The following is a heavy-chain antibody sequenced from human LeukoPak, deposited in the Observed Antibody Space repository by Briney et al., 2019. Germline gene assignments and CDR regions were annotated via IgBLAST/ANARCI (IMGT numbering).Heavy chain of an antibody. CDR3: AKTRLQYSSSSPHYYYYMDV. J-gene: IGHJ6*03. CDR2: INHSGST. D-gene: IGHD6-6*01. Sequence: PSETLSLTCTVSGASISSTNSYWGWIRQPPGKGLEWIGEINHSGSTNYNPSLKSRVTISVDTSKNQFSLKLSSVTAADTAVYYCAKTRLQYSSSSPHYYYYMDVWGKGTTVTVSS. CDR1: GASISSTNSY. V-gene: IGHV4-39*07.